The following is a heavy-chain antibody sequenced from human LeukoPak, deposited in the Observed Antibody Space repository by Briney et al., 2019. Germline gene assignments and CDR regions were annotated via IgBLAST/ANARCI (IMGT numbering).Heavy chain of an antibody. J-gene: IGHJ4*02. CDR3: GREFCDTVRCYLPDY. Sequence: ASVKVSCKASGGTFSSYAISWVRQAPGQGLEWMGGIIPIFGTANYAQKFQDRVSVTTDTSTSTVYMESWSLRSDDTALYYCGREFCDTVRCYLPDYWGQGTLVTVSS. D-gene: IGHD3-16*02. CDR1: GGTFSSYA. V-gene: IGHV1-69*05. CDR2: IIPIFGTA.